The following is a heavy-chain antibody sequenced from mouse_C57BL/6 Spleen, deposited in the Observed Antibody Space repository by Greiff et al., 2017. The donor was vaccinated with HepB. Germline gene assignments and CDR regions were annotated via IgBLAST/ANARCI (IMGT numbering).Heavy chain of an antibody. CDR3: ARTELFAY. CDR2: INPSTGGT. CDR1: GYSFTGYY. D-gene: IGHD1-3*01. V-gene: IGHV1-42*01. J-gene: IGHJ3*01. Sequence: VQLKESGPELVKPGASVKISCKASGYSFTGYYMNWVKQSPEKSLEWIGEINPSTGGTTYNQKFKAKATLTVDKSSSTAYMQLKSLTSEDSAVYYCARTELFAYWGQGTLVTVSA.